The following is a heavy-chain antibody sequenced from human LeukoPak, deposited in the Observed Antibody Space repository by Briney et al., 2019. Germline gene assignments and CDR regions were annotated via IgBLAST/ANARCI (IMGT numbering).Heavy chain of an antibody. CDR3: ARERGEAYSSSWYTQH. CDR1: GGTFSSYA. CDR2: IIPIFGTA. D-gene: IGHD6-13*01. Sequence: SVKVSCKASGGTFSSYAISWVRQAPGQGLEWKGRIIPIFGTANYAQKFQGRVTITADKSTSTAYMELSSLRSEDTAVYYCARERGEAYSSSWYTQHWGQGTLVTVSS. J-gene: IGHJ1*01. V-gene: IGHV1-69*06.